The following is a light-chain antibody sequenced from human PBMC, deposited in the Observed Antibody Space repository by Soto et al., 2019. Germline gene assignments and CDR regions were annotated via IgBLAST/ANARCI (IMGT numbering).Light chain of an antibody. J-gene: IGKJ5*01. CDR3: MQARQTPIT. CDR2: LGS. Sequence: DIVMTQSPLSLPVTPGEPASISCRSSQSLLHSNGYNFLHWYLQKPGQSPQLLIYLGSNRASGVPDRFSGSGSGTDFTLKISRVEAEDVGVYYCMQARQTPITFGQGTRLEIK. CDR1: QSLLHSNGYNF. V-gene: IGKV2-28*01.